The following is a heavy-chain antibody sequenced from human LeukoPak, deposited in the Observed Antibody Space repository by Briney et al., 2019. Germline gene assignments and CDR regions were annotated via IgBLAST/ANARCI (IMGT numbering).Heavy chain of an antibody. D-gene: IGHD6-25*01. CDR3: ARDSTSCRSSDCRGDAFHI. CDR2: IKEDGSKK. V-gene: IGHV3-7*01. CDR1: GFTLSSYW. J-gene: IGHJ3*02. Sequence: GGSLRLSCRASGFTLSSYWMTWVRQAPVKGLEWVGNIKEDGSKKYYVDSVRVRFIISRDNAEKSLYLQMNSLRAEDTAVYYCARDSTSCRSSDCRGDAFHISGQRRTVTVPS.